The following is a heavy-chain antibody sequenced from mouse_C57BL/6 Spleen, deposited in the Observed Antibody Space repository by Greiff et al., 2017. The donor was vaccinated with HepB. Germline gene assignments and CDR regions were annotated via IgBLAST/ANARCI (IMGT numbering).Heavy chain of an antibody. CDR3: ARGYYGSSYVGYFDV. CDR1: GYTFTSYG. CDR2: IYPRSGNT. Sequence: VKLVESGAELARPGASVKLSCKASGYTFTSYGISWVKQRTGQGLEWIGEIYPRSGNTYYNEKFKGKATLTADKSSSTAYMELRSLTSEDSAVHFCARGYYGSSYVGYFDVWGTGTTVTVSS. D-gene: IGHD1-1*01. J-gene: IGHJ1*03. V-gene: IGHV1-81*01.